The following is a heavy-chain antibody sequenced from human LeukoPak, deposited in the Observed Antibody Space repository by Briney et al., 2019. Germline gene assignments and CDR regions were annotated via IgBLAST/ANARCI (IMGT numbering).Heavy chain of an antibody. Sequence: GGSLRLSCAASRFTFSSYAMNWVRQAPGKGLEWVANIKQDGTEKNYMDSVKGRFTISRDNAKNSLYLQLNSLRADDTAVYYCAKGGDGYNWIDYWGQGTLVTVSS. CDR3: AKGGDGYNWIDY. CDR2: IKQDGTEK. CDR1: RFTFSSYA. J-gene: IGHJ4*02. D-gene: IGHD5-24*01. V-gene: IGHV3-7*03.